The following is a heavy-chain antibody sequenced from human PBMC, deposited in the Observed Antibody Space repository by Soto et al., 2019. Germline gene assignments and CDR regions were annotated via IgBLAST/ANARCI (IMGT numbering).Heavy chain of an antibody. D-gene: IGHD3-9*01. CDR2: INAGNGNT. CDR3: ARVRHYDILTGYWVDYYYMDV. V-gene: IGHV1-3*01. CDR1: GYTSTSYA. J-gene: IGHJ6*03. Sequence: ASVKVSCKASGYTSTSYAMHWVRQAPGQRLEWMGWINAGNGNTKYSQKFQGRVTITRDTSASTAYMELSSLRSEDTAVYYCARVRHYDILTGYWVDYYYMDVWGKGTTVTVSS.